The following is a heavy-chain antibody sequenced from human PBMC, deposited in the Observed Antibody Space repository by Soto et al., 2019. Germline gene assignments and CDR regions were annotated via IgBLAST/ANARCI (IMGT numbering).Heavy chain of an antibody. D-gene: IGHD2-2*02. CDR3: ARVPYQLLYSGDDY. CDR2: IYHSGST. V-gene: IGHV4-38-2*01. Sequence: SETLSLTXAVSGYSISSGYYWGWIRQPPGKGLEWIGSIYHSGSTYYNPSLKSRVTISVDTSKNQFSLKLSSVTAADTAVYYCARVPYQLLYSGDDYWGQGTLVTVSS. CDR1: GYSISSGYY. J-gene: IGHJ4*02.